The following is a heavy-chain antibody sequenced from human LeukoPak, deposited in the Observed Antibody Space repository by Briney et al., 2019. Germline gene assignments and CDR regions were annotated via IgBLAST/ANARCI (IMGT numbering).Heavy chain of an antibody. D-gene: IGHD6-13*01. CDR1: GFTFSSYS. CDR2: ISSTGSYI. V-gene: IGHV3-21*01. J-gene: IGHJ4*02. CDR3: ARGRYSRYFDY. Sequence: GGSLRLSCAASGFTFSSYSMNWVRQAPGKGLEWVSSISSTGSYIFYADSVKGRFTISRDNAKNSLYLQMNSLRAEDTAVYYCARGRYSRYFDYWGQGTLVTVSS.